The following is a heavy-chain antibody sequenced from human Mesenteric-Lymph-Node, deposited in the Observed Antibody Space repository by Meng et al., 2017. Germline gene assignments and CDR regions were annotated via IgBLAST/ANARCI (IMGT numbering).Heavy chain of an antibody. D-gene: IGHD3-10*01. V-gene: IGHV3-53*04. Sequence: GGSLRLSCAASGFTVSSNYMSWVRQAPGKRLEWVSVIYSGGSTYYADSVKGRFTISRHNSKNTLYLQMNSLRAEDTAVYYCARDSDYDAFDIWGQGTMVPVSS. CDR1: GFTVSSNY. J-gene: IGHJ3*02. CDR3: ARDSDYDAFDI. CDR2: IYSGGST.